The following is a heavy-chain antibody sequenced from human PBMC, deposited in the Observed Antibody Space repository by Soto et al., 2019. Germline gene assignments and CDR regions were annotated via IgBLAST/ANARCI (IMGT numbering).Heavy chain of an antibody. J-gene: IGHJ4*02. Sequence: SETLSLTCAFYGWSFSGYDWTWIRQPPGTGLEWIGEINHSGSTNYNPSLKSRVTISVDTSKNQFSLKLTSVTAADTAVYYCARDKITGLFDYWGQGTLVTVSS. V-gene: IGHV4-34*01. D-gene: IGHD2-8*02. CDR3: ARDKITGLFDY. CDR2: INHSGST. CDR1: GWSFSGYD.